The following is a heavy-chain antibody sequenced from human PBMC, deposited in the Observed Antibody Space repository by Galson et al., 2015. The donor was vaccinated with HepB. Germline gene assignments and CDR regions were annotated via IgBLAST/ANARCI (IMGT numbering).Heavy chain of an antibody. CDR2: ISGTSRWI. CDR1: GFSFFDYD. J-gene: IGHJ4*02. Sequence: SLRLSCAASGFSFFDYDINWVRQAPGEGLEWLSSISGTSRWIYYANSVRGRFTTSRDNARNSVYLQMNSLRAEDTAVYYCAKAIQEQIRYGIESWGQGTLVTVSS. V-gene: IGHV3-21*01. CDR3: AKAIQEQIRYGIES. D-gene: IGHD3-9*01.